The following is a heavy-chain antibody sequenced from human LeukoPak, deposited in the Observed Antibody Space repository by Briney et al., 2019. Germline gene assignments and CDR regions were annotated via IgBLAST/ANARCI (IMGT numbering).Heavy chain of an antibody. CDR2: ISGSGGST. CDR3: AKDIAVAPVLYYYGMDV. J-gene: IGHJ6*02. CDR1: GFTFSSYA. Sequence: GGSLRLSCAASGFTFSSYAMSWVRQAPGKGLEWVSAISGSGGSTYYADSVKGRFTISRDNSKNTLYLQMNSLRAEDTAVYYCAKDIAVAPVLYYYGMDVWGQGTTVTVSS. V-gene: IGHV3-23*01. D-gene: IGHD6-19*01.